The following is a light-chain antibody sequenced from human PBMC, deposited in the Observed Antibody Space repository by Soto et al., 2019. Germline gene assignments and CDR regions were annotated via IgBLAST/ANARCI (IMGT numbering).Light chain of an antibody. CDR1: QSVGSF. J-gene: IGKJ3*01. CDR2: DAS. CDR3: HQRGNWPPT. V-gene: IGKV3-11*01. Sequence: VLTQSPATLSLSPGERATLSCRASQSVGSFLSWFQQKPGQAPRLLIYDASKRATGIPARFSGRGSGSDFTLTISSLEPEDFAVYYCHQRGNWPPTFGPGTTVD.